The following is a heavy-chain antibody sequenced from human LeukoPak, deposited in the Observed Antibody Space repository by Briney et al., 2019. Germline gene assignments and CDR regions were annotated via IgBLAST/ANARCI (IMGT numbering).Heavy chain of an antibody. CDR2: IKQVGSEK. V-gene: IGHV3-7*04. CDR1: GFTFGIYW. J-gene: IGHJ4*02. CDR3: ARDYYGSGWYGDY. D-gene: IGHD6-19*01. Sequence: GGSLRLSCAASGFTFGIYWMSWVRQAPEKGLEWVANIKQVGSEKFYVDSVKGRFTLSRDNAKNSLFLQMNSLRAEDTAVYYCARDYYGSGWYGDYWGQGTLVTVS.